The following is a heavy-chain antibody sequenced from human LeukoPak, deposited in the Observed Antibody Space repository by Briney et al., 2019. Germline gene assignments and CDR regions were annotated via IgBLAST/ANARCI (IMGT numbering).Heavy chain of an antibody. Sequence: GGSLRLSCVASGFIFSDYWMSWVRQAPGKGPEWVANIKVDGIEKHYADSVKGRFSISRDNAKNSLYLQMNSLRAEDTAVYYCARDNGGSGWVYGGQGTLVSVPS. CDR1: GFIFSDYW. CDR3: ARDNGGSGWVY. V-gene: IGHV3-7*04. CDR2: IKVDGIEK. J-gene: IGHJ4*02. D-gene: IGHD6-19*01.